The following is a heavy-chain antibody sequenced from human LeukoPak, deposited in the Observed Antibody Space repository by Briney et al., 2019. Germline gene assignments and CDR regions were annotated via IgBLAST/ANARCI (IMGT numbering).Heavy chain of an antibody. D-gene: IGHD3-3*01. J-gene: IGHJ4*02. Sequence: GGSLRLSCAASGFTFSSYGMHWVRQAPGKGLEWVAVIWYDGSNKYYADSVKGRFTISRDNSKNTLYLQMNSLRAEDTAVYYCARGYDFWSGYSAHYFDYWGQGTLVTVSS. CDR3: ARGYDFWSGYSAHYFDY. CDR1: GFTFSSYG. CDR2: IWYDGSNK. V-gene: IGHV3-33*01.